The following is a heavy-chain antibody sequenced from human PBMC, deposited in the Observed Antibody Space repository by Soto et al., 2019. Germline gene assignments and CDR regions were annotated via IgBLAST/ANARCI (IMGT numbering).Heavy chain of an antibody. V-gene: IGHV1-2*02. D-gene: IGHD3-22*01. CDR2: INPITGGT. Sequence: ASVKVSCKASGYTFTSYYIHWVRQAPGQGLEWMGWINPITGGTNYAPKFQGRVTMTRDTSITTAYMELSRLRSDDTAVYYCARNYYDSSDRDYLDYWGQGTPVTVS. CDR1: GYTFTSYY. J-gene: IGHJ4*02. CDR3: ARNYYDSSDRDYLDY.